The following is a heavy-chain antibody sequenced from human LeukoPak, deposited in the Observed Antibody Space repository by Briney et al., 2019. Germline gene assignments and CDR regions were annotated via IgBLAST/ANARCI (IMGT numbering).Heavy chain of an antibody. Sequence: PGRSLRLSCAASGFTFDDYAMHWVRQAPGKGLEWVSGISWNSGSIGYADSVNGRFTISRDNAKNSLYLQMNSLRAEDTALYYYAKDYSSSLAGFDYWGQGTLVTVSS. CDR1: GFTFDDYA. J-gene: IGHJ4*02. CDR2: ISWNSGSI. V-gene: IGHV3-9*01. D-gene: IGHD6-13*01. CDR3: AKDYSSSLAGFDY.